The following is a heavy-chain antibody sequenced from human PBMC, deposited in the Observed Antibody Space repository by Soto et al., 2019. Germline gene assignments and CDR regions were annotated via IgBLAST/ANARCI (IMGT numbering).Heavy chain of an antibody. CDR3: ARGWGYDNNDYYYAY. V-gene: IGHV1-69*01. CDR2: IIPIFGTA. Sequence: QAQLVQSGAEVRKPGSSVKVSCKASGGTFSRHGISWVRQAPGQGLEWMGGIIPIFGTANHAQKFQGRVTITADESTSTAYMELSSLRSEDTAVYYCARGWGYDNNDYYYAYWGQGTLVIVSS. CDR1: GGTFSRHG. J-gene: IGHJ4*02. D-gene: IGHD3-22*01.